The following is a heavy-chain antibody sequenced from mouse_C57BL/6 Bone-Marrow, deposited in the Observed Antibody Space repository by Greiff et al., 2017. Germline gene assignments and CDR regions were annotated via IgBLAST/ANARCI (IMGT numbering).Heavy chain of an antibody. V-gene: IGHV1-64*01. CDR1: GYTFTSYW. J-gene: IGHJ1*03. Sequence: VQLQQPGAELVKPGASVKLSCKASGYTFTSYWMHWVKQRPGQGLEWIGMIHTNSGSTKYNEKFKSKATLTVANSSSTAYLQLSSLPSENSAVYYLARRWLLRHWYFDVWGTGTTVTVSS. CDR3: ARRWLLRHWYFDV. CDR2: IHTNSGST. D-gene: IGHD2-3*01.